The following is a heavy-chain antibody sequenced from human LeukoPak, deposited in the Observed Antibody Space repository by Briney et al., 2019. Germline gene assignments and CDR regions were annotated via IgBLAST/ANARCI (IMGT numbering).Heavy chain of an antibody. Sequence: GGSLRLSCAASGFTFNNYWMSWVRQAPGKGLEWVAFIRSDGYHTYYTDSVKGRFIITRDNFKNTLYLQMNSLRLEDMAVYYCAKPSGSGVDYWGRGTRVTVSS. CDR2: IRSDGYHT. CDR1: GFTFNNYW. D-gene: IGHD1-26*01. CDR3: AKPSGSGVDY. V-gene: IGHV3-30*02. J-gene: IGHJ4*02.